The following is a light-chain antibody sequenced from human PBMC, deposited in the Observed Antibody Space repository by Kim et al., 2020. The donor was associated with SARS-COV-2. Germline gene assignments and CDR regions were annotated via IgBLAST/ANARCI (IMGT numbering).Light chain of an antibody. Sequence: SYELTQPPSVSVSPGQTASVTCSGDKLEDKYSSWYQQKPGQSPVLVIYQDTKRPSGIPDRFSASISGNIATLTISGTQPLDEADYYCQTWDKTTAVFGGGTKVTVL. CDR2: QDT. CDR1: KLEDKY. V-gene: IGLV3-1*01. CDR3: QTWDKTTAV. J-gene: IGLJ3*02.